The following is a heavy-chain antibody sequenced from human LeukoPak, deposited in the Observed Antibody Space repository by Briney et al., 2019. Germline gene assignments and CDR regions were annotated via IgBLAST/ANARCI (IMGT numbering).Heavy chain of an antibody. Sequence: ASVKVSCKASGYTFNTCGITWVRQARGQGLEWMGRISPYNGKTNYAQKVQGRVTMTTDTSTSTVYMELSSLRSEDTAVYYCARDLGIGAAGTSWFDAWGQGTLVTVSS. CDR1: GYTFNTCG. CDR3: ARDLGIGAAGTSWFDA. V-gene: IGHV1-18*01. J-gene: IGHJ5*02. D-gene: IGHD6-13*01. CDR2: ISPYNGKT.